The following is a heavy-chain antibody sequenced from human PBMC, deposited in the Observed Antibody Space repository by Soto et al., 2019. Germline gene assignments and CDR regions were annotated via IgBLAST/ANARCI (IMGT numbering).Heavy chain of an antibody. CDR2: VNPNSGYT. V-gene: IGHV1-8*01. CDR1: GYTFTNYD. J-gene: IGHJ4*02. Sequence: QVQLVQSGAEVKKPGASVTVSCKASGYTFTNYDITWVRQAAGQGLEWVGWVNPNSGYTAYAQKFVGRVTMTRNTPLRTAYMELSSLTSGDTAVYYCARRYSYGWNDYWGQGTLVTVS. D-gene: IGHD5-18*01. CDR3: ARRYSYGWNDY.